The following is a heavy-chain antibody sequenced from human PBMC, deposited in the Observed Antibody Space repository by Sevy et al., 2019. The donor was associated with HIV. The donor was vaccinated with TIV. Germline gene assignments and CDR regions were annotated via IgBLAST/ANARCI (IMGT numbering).Heavy chain of an antibody. Sequence: GGSLRLSCAASGFTFSSYAMSWVRQAPGKGLEWVSAISGSGGSTYYAHSVKGRFTISRDNSKNTLYLQMNSLRAEDTAVYYCAKDGGYCSSTGCPPGWFDPWGQGTLVTVSS. V-gene: IGHV3-23*01. CDR1: GFTFSSYA. D-gene: IGHD2-2*01. CDR3: AKDGGYCSSTGCPPGWFDP. CDR2: ISGSGGST. J-gene: IGHJ5*02.